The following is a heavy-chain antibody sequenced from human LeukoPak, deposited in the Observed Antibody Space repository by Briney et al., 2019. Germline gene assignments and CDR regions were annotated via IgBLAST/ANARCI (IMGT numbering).Heavy chain of an antibody. V-gene: IGHV1-46*01. CDR3: ARDRGMVRGVIINWFDP. CDR2: INPSGGST. D-gene: IGHD3-10*01. Sequence: ASVKVSCKASGYTFTRYYMHWVRQAPGQGLEWMGIINPSGGSTSYAQKFQGRVTMTRDMSTSTVYMELSSLRSEDTAVYYCARDRGMVRGVIINWFDPWGQGTLVTVSS. CDR1: GYTFTRYY. J-gene: IGHJ5*02.